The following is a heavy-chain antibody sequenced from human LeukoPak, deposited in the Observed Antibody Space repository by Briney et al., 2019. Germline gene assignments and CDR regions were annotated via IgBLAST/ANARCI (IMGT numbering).Heavy chain of an antibody. CDR1: GFTFSNYG. D-gene: IGHD3-22*01. CDR3: AKDIDFDSSGSVNAFDV. CDR2: ISDDGSNK. V-gene: IGHV3-30*18. Sequence: GRSLRLFCAASGFTFSNYGMHWVRQAPGKGLEWVALISDDGSNKYYTDSVKGRFTISRDNSKNTMYVQMDSLRAEDTAVYYCAKDIDFDSSGSVNAFDVWGQGNMVTVSS. J-gene: IGHJ3*01.